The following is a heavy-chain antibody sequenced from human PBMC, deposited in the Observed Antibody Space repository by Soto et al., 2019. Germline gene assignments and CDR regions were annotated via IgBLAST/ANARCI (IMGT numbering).Heavy chain of an antibody. J-gene: IGHJ6*03. D-gene: IGHD3-9*01. CDR3: ARDLRVYYDILTGFGHDMDV. CDR2: INPSGGST. V-gene: IGHV1-46*03. CDR1: GYTFTSYY. Sequence: GASVKVSCKASGYTFTSYYMHWVRQAPGQGLEWMGIINPSGGSTSYAQKFQGRVTMTRDTSTSTVYMELSSLRSEDTAVYYCARDLRVYYDILTGFGHDMDVWGKGTTVTLSS.